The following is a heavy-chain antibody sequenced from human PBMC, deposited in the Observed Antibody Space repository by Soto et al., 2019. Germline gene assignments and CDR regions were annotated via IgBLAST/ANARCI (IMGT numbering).Heavy chain of an antibody. J-gene: IGHJ6*02. V-gene: IGHV1-24*01. CDR3: ATPPPYCTNGVCLGHYYGMDV. Sequence: ASVKVSCKVCGYTLTGLSMHWVRQAPGKGLEWMGGFDPEDGETIYAQKFQGRVTMTEDTSTDTAYMELSSLRSEDTAVYYCATPPPYCTNGVCLGHYYGMDVWGQGTTVTVSS. CDR2: FDPEDGET. D-gene: IGHD2-8*01. CDR1: GYTLTGLS.